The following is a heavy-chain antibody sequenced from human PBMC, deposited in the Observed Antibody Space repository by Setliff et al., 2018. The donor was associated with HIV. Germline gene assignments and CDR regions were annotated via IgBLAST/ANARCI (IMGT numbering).Heavy chain of an antibody. V-gene: IGHV4-4*02. J-gene: IGHJ5*02. D-gene: IGHD6-19*01. Sequence: SETLSLTCAVSGGSVSSSNWWSWVRQPPGKGLEWIGEISRSGSTNYNPSLKSRVTISVDKSKNQFSLKLSSVTAADTAVYYCARGPARAVARPGWLDPWGQGTLVTVSS. CDR1: GGSVSSSNW. CDR3: ARGPARAVARPGWLDP. CDR2: ISRSGST.